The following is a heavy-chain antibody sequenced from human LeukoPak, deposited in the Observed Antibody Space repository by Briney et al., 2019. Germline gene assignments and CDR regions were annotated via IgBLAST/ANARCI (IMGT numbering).Heavy chain of an antibody. V-gene: IGHV4-39*07. Sequence: SETLSLTCTVSGGSISSYYWVWIRQPPGKGLEWIGSIYYSGSMYYNASLKSRVTISVDTSKNQFSLKLSSVTAADTAVYYCAKAPPKEYDFWSGYYNYMGVWGKGTTVTVSS. CDR2: IYYSGSM. CDR3: AKAPPKEYDFWSGYYNYMGV. J-gene: IGHJ6*03. CDR1: GGSISSYY. D-gene: IGHD3/OR15-3a*01.